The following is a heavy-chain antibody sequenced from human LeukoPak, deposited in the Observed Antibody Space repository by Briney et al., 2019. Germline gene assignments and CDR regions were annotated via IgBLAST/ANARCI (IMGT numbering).Heavy chain of an antibody. CDR3: VRLHDSSGYYLNWFDP. V-gene: IGHV4-39*01. CDR2: IYYSGST. Sequence: SETLSLTCTVSGGSISSSSYYWGWIRQPPGKGLEWIGSIYYSGSTYYNPSLKSRVTISVDTSKNQFSLKLSSVTAADTAVYYCVRLHDSSGYYLNWFDPWGQGTLVTVSS. J-gene: IGHJ5*02. D-gene: IGHD3-22*01. CDR1: GGSISSSSYY.